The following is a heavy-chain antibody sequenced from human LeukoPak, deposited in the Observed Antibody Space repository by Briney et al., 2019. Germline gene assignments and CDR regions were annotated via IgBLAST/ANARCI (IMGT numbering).Heavy chain of an antibody. J-gene: IGHJ4*02. Sequence: PGGSLRLSCAASGFTFSSYDMHWVRQATGKGLEWVSAIGTAGDTYYPASVKGRFTISRDDSKSIAYLQMNSLKTEDTAVYYCTRDLRVMRGQWLVRGDYWGQGTLVTVSS. CDR1: GFTFSSYD. V-gene: IGHV3-13*01. CDR2: IGTAGDT. D-gene: IGHD6-19*01. CDR3: TRDLRVMRGQWLVRGDY.